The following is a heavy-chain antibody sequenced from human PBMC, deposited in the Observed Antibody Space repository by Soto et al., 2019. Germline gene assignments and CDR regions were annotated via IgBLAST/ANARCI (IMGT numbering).Heavy chain of an antibody. J-gene: IGHJ4*02. V-gene: IGHV3-30*03. CDR2: VSYDGSYK. CDR1: GFTFSDYG. CDR3: ARDMYPRTVLDSSSPWGAY. D-gene: IGHD6-6*01. Sequence: QVQLVESGGGVAQPGRSLRLSCAVSGFTFSDYGMHWVRQAPGKGLEWVAVVSYDGSYKYYADSVKGRFTVSRDLSGNTLFLQMNSPRLEDTAVYFCARDMYPRTVLDSSSPWGAYWGQGTVVAVSS.